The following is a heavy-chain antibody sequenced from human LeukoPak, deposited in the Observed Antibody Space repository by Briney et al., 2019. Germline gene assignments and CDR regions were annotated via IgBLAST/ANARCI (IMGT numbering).Heavy chain of an antibody. V-gene: IGHV4-34*01. D-gene: IGHD6-19*01. J-gene: IGHJ5*02. CDR1: GGSFSDYY. CDR2: INHSGST. CDR3: AKGHRYSSGWYWSHWFDP. Sequence: SETLSPTCAVYGGSFSDYYWTWIRQPPGKGLEWIGEINHSGSTNYNPSLKSRVTISVDTSKKQFFLRLSSVTAADTAVYYCAKGHRYSSGWYWSHWFDPWGQGTLVTVSS.